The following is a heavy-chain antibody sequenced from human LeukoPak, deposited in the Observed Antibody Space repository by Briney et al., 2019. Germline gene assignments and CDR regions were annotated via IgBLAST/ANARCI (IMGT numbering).Heavy chain of an antibody. CDR1: GCTFTSYD. D-gene: IGHD6-13*01. Sequence: ASVKVSCKASGCTFTSYDINWVRQATGQGLEWMGWMYPNSGNTGYAQKFQGRVTITRNTSISTAYMELSSLRSEDTAVYYCARAIGVYSSSWYEEEYYFDYWGQGTLVSVSS. V-gene: IGHV1-8*03. CDR3: ARAIGVYSSSWYEEEYYFDY. CDR2: MYPNSGNT. J-gene: IGHJ4*02.